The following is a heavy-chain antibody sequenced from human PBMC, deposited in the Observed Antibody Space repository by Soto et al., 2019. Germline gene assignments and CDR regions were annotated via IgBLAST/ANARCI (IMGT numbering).Heavy chain of an antibody. J-gene: IGHJ4*02. CDR1: GVSVSTNTQY. D-gene: IGHD3-9*01. Sequence: PSETLSLTCTVSGVSVSTNTQYWGWIRQSPGKGLEWIGSIYYGGRTYYNPSLKSRVTISVDTSKNQFSLRLSSVTAADTATYYCARELAVKNPGEFDSWGQEALVTVSS. CDR3: ARELAVKNPGEFDS. V-gene: IGHV4-39*07. CDR2: IYYGGRT.